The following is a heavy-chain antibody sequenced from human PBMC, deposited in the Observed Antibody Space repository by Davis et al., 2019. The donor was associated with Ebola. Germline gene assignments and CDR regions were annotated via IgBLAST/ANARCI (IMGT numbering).Heavy chain of an antibody. D-gene: IGHD6-13*01. CDR3: ARTSSSSWYLRDSGWFDP. CDR2: IYTSGST. Sequence: PSETLSLTCTVSGGSISSYYWSWIRQPAGKGLEWIGRIYTSGSTNYNPSLKSRVTISVDTSKNQFSLKLSSVTAADTAVYYCARTSSSSWYLRDSGWFDPWGQGTLVTVSS. J-gene: IGHJ5*02. V-gene: IGHV4-4*07. CDR1: GGSISSYY.